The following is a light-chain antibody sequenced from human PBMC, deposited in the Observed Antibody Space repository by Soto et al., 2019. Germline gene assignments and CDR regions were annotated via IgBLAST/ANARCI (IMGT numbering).Light chain of an antibody. CDR1: QTVNSDY. CDR2: ATS. Sequence: PGETATLSCRASQTVNSDYLAWFQQRPGQAPRLLIFATSRRATDIPDRFSGSGSGTDFTLTISRLEPEDFAVYYCQQYGSSITFGQGKRRAIK. V-gene: IGKV3-20*01. CDR3: QQYGSSIT. J-gene: IGKJ5*01.